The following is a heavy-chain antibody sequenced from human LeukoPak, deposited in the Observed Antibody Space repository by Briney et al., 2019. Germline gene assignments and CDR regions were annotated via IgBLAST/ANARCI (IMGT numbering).Heavy chain of an antibody. Sequence: GGSLRLSCAASGFAFSGYEMNWVRQAPGKGLEWISYISTTGRTIYYAGSVKGRFTISRDNAKNSLYLQMNSLRAEDTAVYYCARGDDYGDSLLAYWGQGTLVTVSS. CDR1: GFAFSGYE. D-gene: IGHD4-17*01. CDR3: ARGDDYGDSLLAY. CDR2: ISTTGRTI. J-gene: IGHJ4*02. V-gene: IGHV3-48*03.